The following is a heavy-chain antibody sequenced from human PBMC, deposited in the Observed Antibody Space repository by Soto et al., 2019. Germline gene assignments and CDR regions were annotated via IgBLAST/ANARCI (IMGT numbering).Heavy chain of an antibody. CDR3: AKDQLRYPYDYGDYRDYYYMDV. CDR1: GFTFSSYA. J-gene: IGHJ6*03. V-gene: IGHV3-23*01. CDR2: ISGSGGST. Sequence: GGSLRLSCAASGFTFSSYAMSWVRQAPGKGLEWVSAISGSGGSTYYADSVKGRFTISRDNSKNTLYLQMNSLRAEDTAVYYCAKDQLRYPYDYGDYRDYYYMDVWGKGTTVTVSS. D-gene: IGHD4-17*01.